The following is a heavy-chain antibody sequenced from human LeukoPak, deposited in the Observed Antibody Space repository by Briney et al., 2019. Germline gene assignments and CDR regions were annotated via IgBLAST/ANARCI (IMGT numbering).Heavy chain of an antibody. CDR1: GGSISSYY. CDR3: TGDSGVVNDYYFHY. D-gene: IGHD2-21*01. V-gene: IGHV4-59*08. Sequence: PSETLSLTCTVSGGSISSYYWSWIRQPPGKGLEWIGYIYYSGSTNYNPSLKSRVTISVDTSKNQFSLKLSSVTAADTAVYYCTGDSGVVNDYYFHYWGPGTLVSVSS. J-gene: IGHJ4*02. CDR2: IYYSGST.